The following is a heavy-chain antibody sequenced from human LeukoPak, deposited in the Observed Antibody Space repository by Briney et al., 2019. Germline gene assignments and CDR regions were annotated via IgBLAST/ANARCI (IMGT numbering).Heavy chain of an antibody. D-gene: IGHD3-22*01. Sequence: GGSLRPSCAASGFSFYTYSMDWVRQAPGKGLEWVSYISSSTTTMLYADSVKGRFTISRDNAKNSLYLQMDSLRAEDTAVYYCARGRHYYDRSVNRGADYWGQGTLVTVSS. J-gene: IGHJ4*02. CDR3: ARGRHYYDRSVNRGADY. V-gene: IGHV3-48*01. CDR1: GFSFYTYS. CDR2: ISSSTTTM.